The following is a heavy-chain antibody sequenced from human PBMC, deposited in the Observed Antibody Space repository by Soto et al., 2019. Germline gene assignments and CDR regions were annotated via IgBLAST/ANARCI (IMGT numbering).Heavy chain of an antibody. V-gene: IGHV3-33*01. CDR3: ARGDYFSNPFQFDY. Sequence: QVQLVESGGGVVQPGRSLRLSCAASGFTFSSYGMHWVRQAPGKGLEWVAVIWYDGSDKLYADSVKGRFTISRDNSKNILYLQVYGPRAEDTAVYYCARGDYFSNPFQFDYWGQGTLVTVPS. CDR2: IWYDGSDK. J-gene: IGHJ4*02. CDR1: GFTFSSYG. D-gene: IGHD4-4*01.